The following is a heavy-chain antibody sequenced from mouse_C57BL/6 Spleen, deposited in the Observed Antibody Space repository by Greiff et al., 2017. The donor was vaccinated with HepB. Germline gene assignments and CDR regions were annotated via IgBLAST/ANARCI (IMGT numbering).Heavy chain of an antibody. Sequence: VQLVESGPELVKPGASVKISCKASGYAFSSSWMNWVKQRPGKGLEWIGRIYPGDGDTNYNGKFKGKATLTADKSSSTAYMQLSSLTSEDSAVYFCARNLWRDYAMDYWGQGTSVTVSS. CDR1: GYAFSSSW. CDR2: IYPGDGDT. CDR3: ARNLWRDYAMDY. J-gene: IGHJ4*01. D-gene: IGHD1-1*02. V-gene: IGHV1-82*01.